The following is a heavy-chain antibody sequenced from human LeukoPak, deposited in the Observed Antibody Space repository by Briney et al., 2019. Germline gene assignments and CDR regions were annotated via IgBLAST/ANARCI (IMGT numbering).Heavy chain of an antibody. J-gene: IGHJ5*02. V-gene: IGHV4-38-2*02. CDR2: IYHSGST. CDR1: GYSISSGYY. Sequence: SETLSLTCTVSGYSISSGYYWGWIRQPPGKGLEWIGSIYHSGSTYYNPSLKSRVTISVDTSKNQFSLKLSSVTAADTAVYYCARVPLLLWFGEIPNWFDPWGQGTLVTVSS. D-gene: IGHD3-10*01. CDR3: ARVPLLLWFGEIPNWFDP.